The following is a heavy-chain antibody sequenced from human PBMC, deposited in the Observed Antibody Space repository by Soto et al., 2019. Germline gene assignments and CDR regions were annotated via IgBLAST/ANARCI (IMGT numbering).Heavy chain of an antibody. J-gene: IGHJ3*02. CDR2: ISSSGSTI. V-gene: IGHV3-48*03. D-gene: IGHD6-6*01. CDR1: GFTFSSYE. CDR3: ARKKGSSSDAFDI. Sequence: GGSLRLSCAASGFTFSSYEMNWVRQAPGKGLEWVSYISSSGSTIYYADSVKGRFTISRDNAKNSLYLQMNSLRAEDTTVYYCARKKGSSSDAFDIWGQGTMVTVSS.